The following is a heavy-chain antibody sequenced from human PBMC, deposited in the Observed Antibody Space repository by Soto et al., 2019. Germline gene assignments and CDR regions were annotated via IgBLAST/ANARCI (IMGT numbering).Heavy chain of an antibody. CDR2: ISYDGSNK. J-gene: IGHJ4*02. Sequence: PGGPLRPPCAASDFTFSPYAMHWVRQAPGKGLEWVAVISYDGSNKYYADSVKGRFTISRDNSKNTLYLQMNSLRAEDTAVYYCAREGLRVGATDYWGQGTLVTVSS. CDR1: DFTFSPYA. D-gene: IGHD1-26*01. V-gene: IGHV3-30-3*01. CDR3: AREGLRVGATDY.